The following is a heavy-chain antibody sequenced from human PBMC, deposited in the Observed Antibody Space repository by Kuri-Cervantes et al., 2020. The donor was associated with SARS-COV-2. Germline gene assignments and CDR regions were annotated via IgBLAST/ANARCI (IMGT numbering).Heavy chain of an antibody. V-gene: IGHV3-11*06. CDR3: ARLVLVDAFDI. Sequence: GGSLRLSCAASGYTFIYSHMSWIRQAPGKGLEWVSYISSDSSHTNNAESVKGRFTISRDNAKNSLYLQMNSLRAEDTAVYYCARLVLVDAFDIWGQGTMVTVSS. CDR1: GYTFIYSH. D-gene: IGHD2/OR15-2a*01. J-gene: IGHJ3*02. CDR2: ISSDSSHT.